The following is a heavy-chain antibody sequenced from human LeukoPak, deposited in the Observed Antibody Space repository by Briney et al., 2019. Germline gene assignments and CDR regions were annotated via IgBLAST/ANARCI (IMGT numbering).Heavy chain of an antibody. V-gene: IGHV1-69-2*01. D-gene: IGHD3-9*01. CDR2: VDPEDGET. CDR1: GYTFTDYY. Sequence: GASVKVSCKASGYTFTDYYMHWVQQAPGKGLEWMGRVDPEDGETIYAEKFQGRVTITADTSTDTAYMELSSLRSEDTAVYYCATDSYYDILTGTRFDYWGQGTLVTVSS. J-gene: IGHJ4*02. CDR3: ATDSYYDILTGTRFDY.